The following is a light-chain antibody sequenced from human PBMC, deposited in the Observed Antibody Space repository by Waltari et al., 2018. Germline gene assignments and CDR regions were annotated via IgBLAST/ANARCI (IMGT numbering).Light chain of an antibody. CDR3: AAWDDSLSGYV. CDR1: RSNIGSNY. CDR2: RNN. V-gene: IGLV1-47*01. J-gene: IGLJ1*01. Sequence: QSVLTQPPSASGTLGQRVTISCSGSRSNIGSNYVYWYQQLPGTAPKLLIYRNNQRPSGVPDRFSGSKSGTSASLAISGLRSEDEADYYCAAWDDSLSGYVFGTGTKVTVL.